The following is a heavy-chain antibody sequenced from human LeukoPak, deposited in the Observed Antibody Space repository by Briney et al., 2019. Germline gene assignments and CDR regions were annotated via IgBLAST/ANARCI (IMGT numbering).Heavy chain of an antibody. Sequence: SQTLSLTCTVSGGSISSGGYYWSWIRQHPGKGLEWIGYIYYSGSTYYNPSLKSRVTISVDRSKNQFSLKLSSVTAADTAVYYCARGLAYYYDSSGYFGDAFDIWGQGTMVTVSS. J-gene: IGHJ3*02. CDR1: GGSISSGGYY. D-gene: IGHD3-22*01. V-gene: IGHV4-31*03. CDR3: ARGLAYYYDSSGYFGDAFDI. CDR2: IYYSGST.